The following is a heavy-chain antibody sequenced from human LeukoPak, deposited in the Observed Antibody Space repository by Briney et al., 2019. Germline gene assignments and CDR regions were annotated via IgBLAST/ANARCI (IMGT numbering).Heavy chain of an antibody. CDR3: TRETYYYDSSGYYYGGSYAFDI. Sequence: PGGSLRLSCTASGFTFGDYAMSWFRQAPGKGLEWVGFIRSKAYGGTTEYAASVKGRFTISRDDSKSIAYLQMNSLKTEDTAVYYCTRETYYYDSSGYYYGGSYAFDIWDQGTMVTVSS. V-gene: IGHV3-49*03. D-gene: IGHD3-22*01. CDR2: IRSKAYGGTT. J-gene: IGHJ3*02. CDR1: GFTFGDYA.